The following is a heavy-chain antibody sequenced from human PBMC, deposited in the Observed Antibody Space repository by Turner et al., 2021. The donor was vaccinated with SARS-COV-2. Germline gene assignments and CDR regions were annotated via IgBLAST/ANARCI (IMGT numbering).Heavy chain of an antibody. Sequence: QVQLVESGGGVVQPGRSLRLSCAASGFTFSRYAMHCVRQDQGKGLEWVAIISYDVTYNHYADSVKGRFTISRDNSKNTLYLKMNSLRAEDTAVYYCARFEDQATPGGEYYYGMDVWGQGTTVTVSS. J-gene: IGHJ6*02. D-gene: IGHD3-16*01. V-gene: IGHV3-30-3*01. CDR1: GFTFSRYA. CDR2: ISYDVTYN. CDR3: ARFEDQATPGGEYYYGMDV.